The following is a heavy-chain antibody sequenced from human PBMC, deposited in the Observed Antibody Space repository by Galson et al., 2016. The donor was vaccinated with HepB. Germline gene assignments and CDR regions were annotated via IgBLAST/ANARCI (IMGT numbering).Heavy chain of an antibody. D-gene: IGHD3-16*01. V-gene: IGHV3-23*01. CDR2: VSGGGSGGRT. CDR3: AKRFMTRGWTLCDS. Sequence: SLGLSCGASGFTFKIHSFAWVRQAPGKGLERVSAVSGGGSGGRTYYADSVKGQFTISTDNSNNTVYLQMNSLRVEYTAIYYWAKRFMTRGWTLCDSWGQG. J-gene: IGHJ4*02. CDR1: GFTFKIHS.